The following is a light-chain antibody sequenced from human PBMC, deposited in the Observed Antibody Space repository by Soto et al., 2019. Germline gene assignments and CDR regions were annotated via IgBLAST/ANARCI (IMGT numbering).Light chain of an antibody. CDR1: TGAVTSDRY. CDR2: DTT. CDR3: LLHHSAGRRV. V-gene: IGLV7-46*01. Sequence: QAVVTQEPSVTVSPGGTVTLTCGSSTGAVTSDRYPYWFQQQPGLVPRALIFDTTNTHSWTPARFSGSLLGDKAALTLSGAQTEDEADYYCLLHHSAGRRVFGGGTKLTV. J-gene: IGLJ3*02.